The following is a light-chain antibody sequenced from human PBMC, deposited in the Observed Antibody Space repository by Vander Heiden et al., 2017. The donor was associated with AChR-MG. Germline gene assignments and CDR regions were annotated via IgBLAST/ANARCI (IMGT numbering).Light chain of an antibody. Sequence: SYELTQPPSVSVSPGQTANITCSGDKLGDKFASWFQQKPGQSPVLVIYKDSKRPSGIPERFSGSNSGSTATLTISGTQAMDEADYYCQAWDSSTVVFGGGTKLTVL. CDR1: KLGDKF. V-gene: IGLV3-1*01. CDR3: QAWDSSTVV. CDR2: KDS. J-gene: IGLJ2*01.